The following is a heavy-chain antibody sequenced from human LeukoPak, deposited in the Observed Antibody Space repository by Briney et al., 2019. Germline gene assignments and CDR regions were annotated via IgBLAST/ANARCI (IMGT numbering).Heavy chain of an antibody. Sequence: GGSLRLSCAASGFTFNTYAMSWVRQATGKGLKWVSGITSGANTYYADSVKGRFTISRDNSENTLNRQMNSLRAEDTAIYYCAKARAGDITAAFNYWGQGTLVTVSS. CDR1: GFTFNTYA. CDR2: ITSGANT. CDR3: AKARAGDITAAFNY. V-gene: IGHV3-23*01. J-gene: IGHJ4*02. D-gene: IGHD6-13*01.